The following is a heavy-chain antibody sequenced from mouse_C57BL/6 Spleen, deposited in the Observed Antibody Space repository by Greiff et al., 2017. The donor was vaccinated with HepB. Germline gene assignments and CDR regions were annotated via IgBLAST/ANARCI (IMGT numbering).Heavy chain of an antibody. V-gene: IGHV14-3*01. CDR2: IDPANGNP. CDR3: ARSEAQATGFAY. Sequence: EVQLQQSVAELVRPGASVKLSCTASGFNIKNTYMHWVTQRPEQGLEWIGRIDPANGNPKYAPKFQGKATITAETSSNTAYLQLSSLTYEDTAIYYCARSEAQATGFAYWGQGTLVTVSA. D-gene: IGHD3-2*02. CDR1: GFNIKNTY. J-gene: IGHJ3*01.